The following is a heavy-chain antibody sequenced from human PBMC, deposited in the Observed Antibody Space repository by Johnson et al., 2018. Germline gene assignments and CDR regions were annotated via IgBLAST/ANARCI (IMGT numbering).Heavy chain of an antibody. CDR2: INQDGSEK. J-gene: IGHJ3*02. CDR3: ARPWGSYRSDAFDI. Sequence: LVQSGGGLVQPGGSQRLSCAASGFTFSNYWMTWVRQAPGKGLEWVANINQDGSEKYYVDSVKGRFTISRDNAKNSLYLQMNSLRAEDTAVYYCARPWGSYRSDAFDIWGQGTMVTVSS. D-gene: IGHD3-16*02. CDR1: GFTFSNYW. V-gene: IGHV3-7*01.